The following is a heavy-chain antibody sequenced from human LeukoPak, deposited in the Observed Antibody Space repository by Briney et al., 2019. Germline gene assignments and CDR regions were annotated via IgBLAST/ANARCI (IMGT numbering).Heavy chain of an antibody. V-gene: IGHV1-46*01. CDR2: INPSGGST. Sequence: ASVKVSCKASGYTFTGYYMHWVRQAPGQGLEWMGIINPSGGSTSYAQKFQGRVTMTRDTSTSTVYMELSSLRSEDTAVYYCARGVYYYDSSGYYYDYYYYYMDVWGKGTTVTVSS. D-gene: IGHD3-22*01. CDR1: GYTFTGYY. J-gene: IGHJ6*03. CDR3: ARGVYYYDSSGYYYDYYYYYMDV.